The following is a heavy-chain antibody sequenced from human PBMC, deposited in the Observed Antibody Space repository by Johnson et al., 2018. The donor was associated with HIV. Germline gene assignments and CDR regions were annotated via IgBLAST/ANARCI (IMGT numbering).Heavy chain of an antibody. D-gene: IGHD3-10*01. V-gene: IGHV3-33*01. CDR3: ARSGYGSGSTHDAFDI. CDR1: GFIFSSYG. CDR2: IWSDGSNK. J-gene: IGHJ3*02. Sequence: QVQLVESGGGVVQPGRSVRLSCAASGFIFSSYGMHWVRQAPGKGLEWVAVIWSDGSNKYYADSVKGRFTISRDNSKNTLYLQMNSLRAEDTAAYYCARSGYGSGSTHDAFDIWGQGTMVTVSS.